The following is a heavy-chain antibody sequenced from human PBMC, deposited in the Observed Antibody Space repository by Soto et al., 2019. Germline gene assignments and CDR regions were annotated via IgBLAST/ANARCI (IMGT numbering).Heavy chain of an antibody. Sequence: QVQLVQSGAEVKKPGASVKVSCKASGYTFTGYYMHWVRQAPGQGLEWMGWINPNSGGTNYAQKFQGRVTMTRDTSISSAYMELSRLRSDDTAVYYCARVTLIAAAGTSSFYGMDVWGQGTTVTVSS. CDR1: GYTFTGYY. V-gene: IGHV1-2*02. J-gene: IGHJ6*02. CDR2: INPNSGGT. CDR3: ARVTLIAAAGTSSFYGMDV. D-gene: IGHD6-13*01.